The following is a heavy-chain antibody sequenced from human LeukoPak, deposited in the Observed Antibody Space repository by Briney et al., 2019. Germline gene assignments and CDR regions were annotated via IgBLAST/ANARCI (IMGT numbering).Heavy chain of an antibody. CDR3: ARDRSGSDSYYYYGMDV. CDR2: ISSSGSTI. J-gene: IGHJ6*02. D-gene: IGHD1-26*01. V-gene: IGHV3-11*01. Sequence: GGSLRLSCAASGFTVSSNYMSWVRQAPGKGLEWVSYISSSGSTIYYADSVKGRFTISRDSAKNSLYLQMNSLRAEDTAVYYCARDRSGSDSYYYYGMDVWGQGTTVTVSS. CDR1: GFTVSSNY.